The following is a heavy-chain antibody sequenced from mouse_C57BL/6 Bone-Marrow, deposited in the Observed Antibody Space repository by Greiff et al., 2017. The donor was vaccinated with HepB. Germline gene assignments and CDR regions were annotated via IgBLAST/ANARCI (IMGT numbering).Heavy chain of an antibody. Sequence: DVKLVESGGGLVQPGGSLKLSCAASGFTFSDYYMYWVRQTPEKRLEWVAYISNGGGSTYYPDTVKGRFTISRDNAKNTLYLQMSRLKSEDTAMYYCARSLSYAMDYWGQGTSVTVSS. V-gene: IGHV5-12*01. CDR1: GFTFSDYY. J-gene: IGHJ4*01. CDR3: ARSLSYAMDY. D-gene: IGHD6-2*01. CDR2: ISNGGGST.